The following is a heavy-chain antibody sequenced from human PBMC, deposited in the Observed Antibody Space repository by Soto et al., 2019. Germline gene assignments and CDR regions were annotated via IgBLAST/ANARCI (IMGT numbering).Heavy chain of an antibody. CDR2: ISGSGGST. V-gene: IGHV3-23*01. D-gene: IGHD2-2*01. J-gene: IGHJ4*02. CDR3: AKPFCSSTSCYAMEYYFDY. Sequence: SGGSLRLSCAASGFTFSSYAMSWVRQAPGKGLEWVSAISGSGGSTYYADSVKGRFTISRDNSKNTLYLQMNSLRAEDTAVYYCAKPFCSSTSCYAMEYYFDYWGQGTLVTVSS. CDR1: GFTFSSYA.